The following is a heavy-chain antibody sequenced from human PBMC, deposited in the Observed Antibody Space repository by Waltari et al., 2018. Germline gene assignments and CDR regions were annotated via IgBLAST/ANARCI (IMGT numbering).Heavy chain of an antibody. CDR1: GFTFSSYS. CDR3: ARDRRGVRGVHDY. J-gene: IGHJ4*02. Sequence: EVQLVESGGGLVKPGGSLRLSCAASGFTFSSYSMNWVRQAPGKGLDWVSSISSSSSYIYYADSVKGRFTISRDNAKNSLYLQMNSLRAEDTAVYYCARDRRGVRGVHDYWGQGTLVTVSS. CDR2: ISSSSSYI. D-gene: IGHD3-10*01. V-gene: IGHV3-21*01.